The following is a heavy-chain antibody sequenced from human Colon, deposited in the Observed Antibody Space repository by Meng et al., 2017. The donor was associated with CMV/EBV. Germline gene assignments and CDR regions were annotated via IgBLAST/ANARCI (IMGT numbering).Heavy chain of an antibody. CDR3: ARDQTTESYYYYGMDV. Sequence: SETLSLTCSVSGGSVTSYYYSWIRQPPGKGLEWIGYMFYNGSTKFNPSLKSRVTLSIDTSKNQFSLKLSSVTAADTAVYYCARDQTTESYYYYGMDVWGQGTTVTVSS. V-gene: IGHV4-59*02. CDR1: GGSVTSYY. J-gene: IGHJ6*02. D-gene: IGHD4-11*01. CDR2: MFYNGST.